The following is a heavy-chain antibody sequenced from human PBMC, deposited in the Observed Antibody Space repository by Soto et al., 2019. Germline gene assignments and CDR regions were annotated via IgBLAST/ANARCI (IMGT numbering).Heavy chain of an antibody. Sequence: GGSLRLSCAASGFTFSSYAMSWVRQAPGKGLEWVSAISGSGGSTYYADSVKGRFTISRDNSKNTLYLQMNSLRAEDTAVYYCAKLQNYDILTGYPGQFDYWGQGTLVTVSS. CDR2: ISGSGGST. CDR1: GFTFSSYA. J-gene: IGHJ4*02. CDR3: AKLQNYDILTGYPGQFDY. D-gene: IGHD3-9*01. V-gene: IGHV3-23*01.